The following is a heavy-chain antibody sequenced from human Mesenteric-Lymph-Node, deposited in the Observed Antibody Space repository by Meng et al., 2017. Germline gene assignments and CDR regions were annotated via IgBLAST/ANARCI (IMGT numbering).Heavy chain of an antibody. CDR2: IPHRGSS. J-gene: IGHJ4*02. CDR1: GDSITNHNW. CDR3: ARVSSGWDYFDY. D-gene: IGHD6-19*01. V-gene: IGHV4-4*02. Sequence: QLQLPVSGPALAKPSETLSLTCAVSGDSITNHNWWAWVRQPPGKGLEWIGEIPHRGSSAYNPSLKSRVSMSIDKSKNQFSLKLTSVTAADTAVYHCARVSSGWDYFDYWGQGTPVTVSS.